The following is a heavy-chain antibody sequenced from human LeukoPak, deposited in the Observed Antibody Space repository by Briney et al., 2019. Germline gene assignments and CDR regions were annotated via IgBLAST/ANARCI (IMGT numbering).Heavy chain of an antibody. CDR2: IYYSGST. CDR3: ARHRSLEVDYRPSRYYYYMDV. Sequence: PSETLSLTCTVSGGSIGRYYWSWIRQPPGKGLEWIGYIYYSGSTSYNPSLNSRVTISVDTSKNQFTLKLSSVTAADTAVYYCARHRSLEVDYRPSRYYYYMDVWGKGTTVTVSS. CDR1: GGSIGRYY. D-gene: IGHD4-11*01. J-gene: IGHJ6*03. V-gene: IGHV4-59*01.